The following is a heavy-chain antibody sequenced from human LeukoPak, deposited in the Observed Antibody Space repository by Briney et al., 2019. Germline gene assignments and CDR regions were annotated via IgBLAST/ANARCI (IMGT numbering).Heavy chain of an antibody. CDR3: ARAALRGTYCYDC. Sequence: GGSLRLSCAASGFTFSSYAMGWDRQAPGKGLEWVSAISGTGGTTNYADSVKGRFTVSRDNSKNTLYLQMNSLRAEDTAVFYCARAALRGTYCYDCWGRGILVTVSS. CDR2: ISGTGGTT. D-gene: IGHD1-14*01. CDR1: GFTFSSYA. J-gene: IGHJ4*02. V-gene: IGHV3-23*01.